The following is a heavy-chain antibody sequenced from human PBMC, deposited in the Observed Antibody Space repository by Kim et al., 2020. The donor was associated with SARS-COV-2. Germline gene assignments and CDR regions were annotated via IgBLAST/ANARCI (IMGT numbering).Heavy chain of an antibody. CDR2: IIPIFGTA. J-gene: IGHJ6*02. CDR3: AAKSYDFWSGYQNYYYYYGMDV. V-gene: IGHV1-69*13. CDR1: GGTFSSYA. D-gene: IGHD3-3*01. Sequence: SVKVSCKASGGTFSSYAISWVRQAPGQGLEWMGGIIPIFGTANYAQKFQGRVTITADESTSTAYMELSSLRSEDTDVYYCAAKSYDFWSGYQNYYYYYGMDVWGQGTTVTVSS.